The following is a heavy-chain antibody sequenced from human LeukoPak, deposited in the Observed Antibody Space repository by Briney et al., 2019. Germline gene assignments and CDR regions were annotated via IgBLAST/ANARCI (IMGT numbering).Heavy chain of an antibody. J-gene: IGHJ6*02. CDR2: ISSSGSTI. D-gene: IGHD1-26*01. CDR1: GFTFSSYE. Sequence: GSLRLSCAASGFTFSSYEMNWVRQAPGKGLEWVSYISSSGSTIYYADSVKGRFTISRDNAKNSLYLQMNSLRAEDTAVYYCAREGPTAKYTYYYYYGMDVWGQGTTVTVSS. V-gene: IGHV3-48*03. CDR3: AREGPTAKYTYYYYYGMDV.